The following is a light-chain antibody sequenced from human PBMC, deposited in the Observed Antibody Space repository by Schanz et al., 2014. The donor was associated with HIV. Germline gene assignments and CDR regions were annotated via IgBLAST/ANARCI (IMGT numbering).Light chain of an antibody. J-gene: IGKJ2*01. CDR2: QTS. Sequence: DIQMTQSPSTLSASVGDRVTITCRASQSLDKWLAWYQQKPGQAPKLLIYQTSYLESGVPSRFSGTESGTEFTLTIASLQPDDFATYFCLHYNDFTSTFGQGTKLEIK. CDR3: LHYNDFTST. V-gene: IGKV1-5*03. CDR1: QSLDKW.